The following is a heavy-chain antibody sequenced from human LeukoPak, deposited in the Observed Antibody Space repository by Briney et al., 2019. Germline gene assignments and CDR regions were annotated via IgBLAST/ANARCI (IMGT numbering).Heavy chain of an antibody. CDR1: GFTFSSYG. CDR3: ARGEDSSGYRNWFDP. D-gene: IGHD3-22*01. CDR2: IRYDGSNK. J-gene: IGHJ5*02. Sequence: GGSLRLSXAASGFTFSSYGMHWVSQAPGKGLEWVAFIRYDGSNKYYADSVKGRFTISRDNSKNTLYLQMNSLRAEDTAVYYCARGEDSSGYRNWFDPWGQGTLVTVSS. V-gene: IGHV3-30*02.